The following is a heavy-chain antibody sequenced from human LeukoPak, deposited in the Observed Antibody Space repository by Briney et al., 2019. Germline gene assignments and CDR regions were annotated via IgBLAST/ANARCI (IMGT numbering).Heavy chain of an antibody. CDR3: ARVEGYSRLIDY. Sequence: PSETLSLTCAVYGGSFSGYYWSWIRQPPGKGLEWIGYIYYSGSTNYNPSLKSRVTISVDTSKNQFSLKLSSVTAADTAVYYCARVEGYSRLIDYWGQGTLVTVSS. V-gene: IGHV4-59*01. D-gene: IGHD5-18*01. CDR1: GGSFSGYY. CDR2: IYYSGST. J-gene: IGHJ4*02.